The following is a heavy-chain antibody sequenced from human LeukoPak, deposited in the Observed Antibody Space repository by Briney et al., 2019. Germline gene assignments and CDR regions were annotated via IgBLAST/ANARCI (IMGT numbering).Heavy chain of an antibody. CDR2: IRASTSSI. V-gene: IGHV3-48*04. J-gene: IGHJ4*02. CDR3: AASSGSGNYAYYFDY. D-gene: IGHD3-22*01. Sequence: GGSLRLSCAASGFSFSSLNMNWVRQAPGKGLGWVSYIRASTSSIYYADSVKGRFTISRDIGKNSLYLQMNSLRAEDTAVYYCAASSGSGNYAYYFDYWGQGTLVTVSS. CDR1: GFSFSSLN.